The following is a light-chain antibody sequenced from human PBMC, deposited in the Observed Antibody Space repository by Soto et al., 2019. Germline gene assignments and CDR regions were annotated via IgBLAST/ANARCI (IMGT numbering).Light chain of an antibody. Sequence: EIVMTQSPATLSVSPVERAILSCRASQSISSNLAWYQQKPGQAPRFLIYGASTRATGIPARCSGSGSGTEFTLTISSLQYEDFAVSYCQQYENWPLTFGGGTKVDIK. CDR1: QSISSN. V-gene: IGKV3-15*01. CDR3: QQYENWPLT. J-gene: IGKJ4*01. CDR2: GAS.